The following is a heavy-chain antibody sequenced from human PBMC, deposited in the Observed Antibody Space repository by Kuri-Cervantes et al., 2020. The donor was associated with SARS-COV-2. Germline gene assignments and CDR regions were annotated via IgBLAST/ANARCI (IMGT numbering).Heavy chain of an antibody. CDR1: GGSISSGDYY. Sequence: SETLSLTCTVSGGSISSGDYYWIWIRQPPGKGLEWIGFTHNSGFTNYNPSLKSRVTISVDTSKNQFSLKLSSVTAADTAVWIRTDYWGQGTLVTVSS. V-gene: IGHV4-30-4*03. CDR3: TDY. J-gene: IGHJ4*02. CDR2: THNSGFT.